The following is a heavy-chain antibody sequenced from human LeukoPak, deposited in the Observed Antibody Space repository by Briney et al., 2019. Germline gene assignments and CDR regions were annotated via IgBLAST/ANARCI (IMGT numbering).Heavy chain of an antibody. J-gene: IGHJ4*02. V-gene: IGHV4-38-2*02. CDR3: VGGGPNFDY. CDR2: IYHSGST. Sequence: SETLSLTCTVSGYSISSGYYWGWIRQPPGKGLEWIGSIYHSGSTYYNPSLKSRVTISVDTSKNQFSPKLSSVTAADTAVYYCVGGGPNFDYWGQGTLVTVSS. CDR1: GYSISSGYY. D-gene: IGHD2-15*01.